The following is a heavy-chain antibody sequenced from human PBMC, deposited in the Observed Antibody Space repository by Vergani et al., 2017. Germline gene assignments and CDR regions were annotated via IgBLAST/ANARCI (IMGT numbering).Heavy chain of an antibody. D-gene: IGHD2/OR15-2a*01. Sequence: EVQLLESGGGSAQPGESLRLSCVASGFTFTAHGLNWVRQAPGKGLEWVSGISGQNFRTHYADSVKGRFTISRDDSKNTVYLQINSLRAEDTAFYYCARERVSAGGDYFLYGMDVWGQGTTVTVSS. CDR3: ARERVSAGGDYFLYGMDV. J-gene: IGHJ6*02. CDR1: GFTFTAHG. V-gene: IGHV3-23*01. CDR2: ISGQNFRT.